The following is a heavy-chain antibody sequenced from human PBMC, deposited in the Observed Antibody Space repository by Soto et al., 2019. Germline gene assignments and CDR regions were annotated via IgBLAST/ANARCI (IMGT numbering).Heavy chain of an antibody. V-gene: IGHV4-61*05. J-gene: IGHJ1*01. CDR3: ASSSGWLFFQH. CDR1: GGSISSSSYY. Sequence: SETLSLTCTVSGGSISSSSYYWGWIRQSPGKGLEWIGYFYYSGSTNYSPSLKSQVTISVDTSKNQFSLKLSSVTAADTAVYYCASSSGWLFFQHWGQGTPVTVSS. CDR2: FYYSGST. D-gene: IGHD6-19*01.